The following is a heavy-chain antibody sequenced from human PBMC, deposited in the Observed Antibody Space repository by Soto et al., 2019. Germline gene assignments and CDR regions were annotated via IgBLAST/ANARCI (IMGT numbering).Heavy chain of an antibody. CDR2: ISAYNGNT. CDR1: GYTFTSYG. CDR3: ARDPPYFGSAGSYYDYVDY. V-gene: IGHV1-18*01. D-gene: IGHD3-10*01. Sequence: GASVKVSCKASGYTFTSYGISWVRQAPGQGLEWMGWISAYNGNTNYAQNFQGRVAMTTDTSTSTAYMDLRSLRSDDTAVYYCARDPPYFGSAGSYYDYVDYWGQGTLVTVSS. J-gene: IGHJ4*02.